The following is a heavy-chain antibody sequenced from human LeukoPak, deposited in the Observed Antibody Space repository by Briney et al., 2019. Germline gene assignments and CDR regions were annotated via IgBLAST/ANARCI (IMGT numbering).Heavy chain of an antibody. D-gene: IGHD3-10*02. Sequence: GGSLRLSCTVSGFSLSSYALSWVRRAPGKGLEWVSYISSSGSTIYYADSVKGRFTISRDNAKNSLYLQMNSLRAEDTAVYYCAELGITMIGGVWGKGTTVTISS. CDR1: GFSLSSYA. J-gene: IGHJ6*04. CDR3: AELGITMIGGV. V-gene: IGHV3-48*03. CDR2: ISSSGSTI.